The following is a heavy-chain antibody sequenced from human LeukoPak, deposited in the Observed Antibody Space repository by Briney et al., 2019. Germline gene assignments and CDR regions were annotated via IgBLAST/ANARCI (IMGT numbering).Heavy chain of an antibody. D-gene: IGHD6-13*01. Sequence: GGSLRLPCAASGFTFDDYAMHWVRQAPGKGLEWVSGISWNSGSIGYADSVKGRFTISRDNAKNSLYLQMNSLRAEDMALYYCATEAAAGTIGHFDYWGQGTLVTVSS. CDR1: GFTFDDYA. J-gene: IGHJ4*02. V-gene: IGHV3-9*03. CDR3: ATEAAAGTIGHFDY. CDR2: ISWNSGSI.